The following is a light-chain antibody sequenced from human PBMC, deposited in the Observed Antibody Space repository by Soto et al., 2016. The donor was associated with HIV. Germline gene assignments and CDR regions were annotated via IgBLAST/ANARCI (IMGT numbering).Light chain of an antibody. J-gene: IGLJ1*01. CDR1: ILRTYY. CDR2: GKN. V-gene: IGLV3-19*01. Sequence: SSELTQDPAVSVALGQTVKITCQGDILRTYYANWYRQKPGQAPVLVIYGKNNRPSGIPDRFSASSSGTRASLTITGAQADDEADYYCHALDTSADHVFGTGTTVTVL. CDR3: HALDTSADHV.